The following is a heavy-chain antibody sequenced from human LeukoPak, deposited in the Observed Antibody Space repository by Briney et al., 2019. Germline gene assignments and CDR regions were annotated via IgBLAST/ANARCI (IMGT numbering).Heavy chain of an antibody. CDR1: GYTFTSYD. J-gene: IGHJ4*02. V-gene: IGHV1-8*01. Sequence: ASVKVSCKASGYTFTSYDINWVRQATGQGLEWMGWMNPNSGNTGYAQKFQGRVTMTRNTSISTAYMELSSLRSEDTAVYYCAKEYSSGWILSGDCYYFDYWGQGTLVTVSS. D-gene: IGHD6-19*01. CDR2: MNPNSGNT. CDR3: AKEYSSGWILSGDCYYFDY.